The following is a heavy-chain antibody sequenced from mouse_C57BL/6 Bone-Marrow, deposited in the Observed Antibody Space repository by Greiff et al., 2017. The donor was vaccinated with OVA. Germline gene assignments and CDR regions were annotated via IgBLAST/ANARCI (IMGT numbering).Heavy chain of an antibody. CDR3: VRQRGRAMDY. Sequence: EAGGGLVQPKGSLKLSCAASGFSFNTYAMNWVRQAPGKGLEWVARIRSKSNNYATYYADSVKDRFTISRDDSESMLYLQMNNLKTEDTAMYYCVRQRGRAMDYWGQGTSVTVSS. V-gene: IGHV10-1*01. D-gene: IGHD3-3*01. CDR2: IRSKSNNYAT. CDR1: GFSFNTYA. J-gene: IGHJ4*01.